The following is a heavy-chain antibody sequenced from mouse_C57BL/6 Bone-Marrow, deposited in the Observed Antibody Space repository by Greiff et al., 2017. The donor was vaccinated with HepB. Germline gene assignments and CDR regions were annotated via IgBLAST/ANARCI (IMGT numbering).Heavy chain of an antibody. Sequence: EVQRVESGGGLVKPGGSLKLSCAASGFTFSSYAMSWVRQTPEKRLEWVATISDGGSYTYYPDNVKGRFTISRDNAKNNLYLQMSHLKSEDTAMYYCARDSFITTVVAPYYYAMDYWGQGTSVTVSS. V-gene: IGHV5-4*01. CDR3: ARDSFITTVVAPYYYAMDY. J-gene: IGHJ4*01. CDR1: GFTFSSYA. D-gene: IGHD1-1*01. CDR2: ISDGGSYT.